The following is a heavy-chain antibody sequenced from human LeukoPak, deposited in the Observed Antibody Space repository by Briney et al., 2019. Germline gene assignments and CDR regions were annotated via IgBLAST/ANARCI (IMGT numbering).Heavy chain of an antibody. J-gene: IGHJ5*02. CDR3: ARVADGITIFGVVNWFDP. D-gene: IGHD3-3*01. CDR2: IYYSGST. CDR1: GGSISSYY. Sequence: WEPLSLTCTVSGGSISSYYWSWIRQPPGRGVEWIGYIYYSGSTNYNPSLKSRVTISVDTSKNQFSLKLSSVTAADTAVYYCARVADGITIFGVVNWFDPWGQGTLVTVSS. V-gene: IGHV4-59*13.